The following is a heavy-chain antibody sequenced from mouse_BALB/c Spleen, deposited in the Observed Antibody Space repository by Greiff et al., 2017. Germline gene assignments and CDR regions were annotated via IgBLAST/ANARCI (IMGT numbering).Heavy chain of an antibody. D-gene: IGHD2-1*01. CDR2: ISTYYGDA. V-gene: IGHV1S137*01. CDR1: GYTFIDYA. J-gene: IGHJ2*01. Sequence: QVQLQQSGAELVRPGVSVKISCKGSGYTFIDYAMHWVKQSHAKSLEWIGVISTYYGDASYNQKFKGKATMTVDKSSSTAYMELARLTSEDSAIYYCARRSSYGNYYFDYWGQDTTLTVSS. CDR3: ARRSSYGNYYFDY.